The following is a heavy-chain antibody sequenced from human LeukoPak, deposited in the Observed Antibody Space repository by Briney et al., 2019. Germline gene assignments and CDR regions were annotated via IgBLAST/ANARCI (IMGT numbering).Heavy chain of an antibody. CDR2: IYYSGST. Sequence: SETLSLTCTVSGGSISSSSYYWGWIRQPPGKGLEWIGSIYYSGSTYYNPSLKSRVTISVDTSKNQFSLKLSSVTAADTAVYYCARDMGVVVVPNYYMDVWGKGTAVTVSS. J-gene: IGHJ6*03. CDR1: GGSISSSSYY. CDR3: ARDMGVVVVPNYYMDV. V-gene: IGHV4-39*07. D-gene: IGHD2-15*01.